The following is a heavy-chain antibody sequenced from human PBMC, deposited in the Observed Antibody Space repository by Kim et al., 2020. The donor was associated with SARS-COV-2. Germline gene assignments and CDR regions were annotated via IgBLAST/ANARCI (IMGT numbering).Heavy chain of an antibody. D-gene: IGHD3-22*01. CDR3: AREYYDSSGYYYGSPPPEKYYFDY. J-gene: IGHJ4*02. V-gene: IGHV3-33*01. CDR2: ICDDVSTK. Sequence: GGSLRLSCAASGFTFSSYGMHWVRQAPGKGLEWVAGICDDVSTKYYADAVLGRFTISRDNSKNTLYLQMNSRRAEDTAVYYCAREYYDSSGYYYGSPPPEKYYFDYWSPGPLVTVSS. CDR1: GFTFSSYG.